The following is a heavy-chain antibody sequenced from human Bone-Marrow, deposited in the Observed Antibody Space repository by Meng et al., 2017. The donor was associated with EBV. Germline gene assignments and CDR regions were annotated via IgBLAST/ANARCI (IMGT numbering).Heavy chain of an antibody. D-gene: IGHD4-23*01. CDR1: GGPFSSYA. CDR2: IIPIFGTA. CDR3: AREQLEGTVATNRPFDY. Sequence: LLQSGAGVEKPGSSVKVSCKASGGPFSSYAISWVRQAPGQGLEWMGGIIPIFGTANYAQKFQGRVTITADESTSTAYMELSSLRSEDTAVYYCAREQLEGTVATNRPFDYWGQGTLVTVSS. J-gene: IGHJ4*02. V-gene: IGHV1-69*01.